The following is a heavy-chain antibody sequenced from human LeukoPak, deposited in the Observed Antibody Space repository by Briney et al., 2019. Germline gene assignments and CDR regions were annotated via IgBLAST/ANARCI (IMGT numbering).Heavy chain of an antibody. CDR2: IGTAGDT. CDR3: ARALYCSGGSCLPYYYYGMDV. CDR1: GFTFSSYD. J-gene: IGHJ6*02. D-gene: IGHD2-15*01. V-gene: IGHV3-13*01. Sequence: GGSLRLSCAASGFTFSSYDMHWVRQATGKGLEWVSAIGTAGDTYYPGSVKGRFTISRENAKNSLYLQMNSLRAGDTAVYYRARALYCSGGSCLPYYYYGMDVWGQGTTVTVSS.